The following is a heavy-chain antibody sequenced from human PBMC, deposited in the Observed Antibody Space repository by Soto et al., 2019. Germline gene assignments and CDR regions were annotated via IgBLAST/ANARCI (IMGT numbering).Heavy chain of an antibody. CDR3: ARFRRNYFDY. Sequence: SETLSLTCTVSGDSMSGFYWSWIRQTPGKGLEWIGYINYVGRTSYYSPSLQSRVTISLDSSKNQFSLILSSVTAADTAVYFCARFRRNYFDYWGQGTQVTVSS. J-gene: IGHJ4*02. CDR2: INYVGRTS. CDR1: GDSMSGFY. V-gene: IGHV4-59*01. D-gene: IGHD3-10*01.